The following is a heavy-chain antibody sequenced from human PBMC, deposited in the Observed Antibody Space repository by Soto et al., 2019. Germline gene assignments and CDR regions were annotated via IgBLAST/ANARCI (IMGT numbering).Heavy chain of an antibody. CDR1: GFTFGSYA. CDR3: AKGKNYDFP. CDR2: ISSSGGST. J-gene: IGHJ3*01. V-gene: IGHV3-23*01. D-gene: IGHD3-3*01. Sequence: PGGSLRLSCAASGFTFGSYAMSWVRQAPGKGLEWVSAISSSGGSTYYANSVKGRFTISRDNSKNTLYVQMNSLRAEDTAVYYCAKGKNYDFPWGQGTMVTVSS.